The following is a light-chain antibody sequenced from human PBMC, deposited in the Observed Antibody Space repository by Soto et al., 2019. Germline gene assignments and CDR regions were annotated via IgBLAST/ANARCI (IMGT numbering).Light chain of an antibody. CDR2: GAS. V-gene: IGKV3-15*01. CDR3: QQYNNWPPIT. J-gene: IGKJ5*01. CDR1: QSVSASQ. Sequence: VLTQSPGTLSLSPGERATLSCRTSQSVSASQLAWYQQKPGQAPRLLIYGASTRATGIPARFSGSGSGTEFTLTISSLQSEDFAVYYCQQYNNWPPITFGQGTRLEIK.